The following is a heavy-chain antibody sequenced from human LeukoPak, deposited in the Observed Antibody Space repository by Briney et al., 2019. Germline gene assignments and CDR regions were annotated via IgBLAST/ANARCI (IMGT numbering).Heavy chain of an antibody. CDR2: ISSSSSYI. V-gene: IGHV3-21*01. CDR3: ARDRSAFSGYDFFDY. Sequence: PGGSLRLSCAASGFTFSSYSMNWVRQAPGKGLEWVSSISSSSSYIYYADSVKGRFTISRDNAKNSLYLQMNSLRAEDTALYYCARDRSAFSGYDFFDYWGQGTLVTVSS. D-gene: IGHD5-12*01. J-gene: IGHJ4*02. CDR1: GFTFSSYS.